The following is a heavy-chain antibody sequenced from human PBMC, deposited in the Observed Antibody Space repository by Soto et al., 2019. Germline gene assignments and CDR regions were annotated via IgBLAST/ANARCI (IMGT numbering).Heavy chain of an antibody. CDR3: ARESDSGYDYDY. Sequence: PSETLSLTCAVYGGSFSGYYWSWIRQPPGKGLEWIGEINHSGSTNYNPSLKSRVTISVDTSKNQSSLQLSSVTGADTAVYYCARESDSGYDYDYWGQGTLVTVSS. CDR1: GGSFSGYY. V-gene: IGHV4-34*01. D-gene: IGHD5-12*01. CDR2: INHSGST. J-gene: IGHJ4*02.